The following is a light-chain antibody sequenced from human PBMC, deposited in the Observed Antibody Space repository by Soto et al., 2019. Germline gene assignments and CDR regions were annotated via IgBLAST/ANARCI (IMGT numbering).Light chain of an antibody. Sequence: EIVLTQSPGTLSLSPGERATLSCRASQSVSSSFLSWYQQRPGQAPRLLIFGASYRATGIPDRVSGSGSGTDFTLTISRLEPEDFAVYYCQHYGNSPPAYTFGPGTNVD. CDR2: GAS. J-gene: IGKJ3*01. CDR1: QSVSSSF. V-gene: IGKV3-20*01. CDR3: QHYGNSPPAYT.